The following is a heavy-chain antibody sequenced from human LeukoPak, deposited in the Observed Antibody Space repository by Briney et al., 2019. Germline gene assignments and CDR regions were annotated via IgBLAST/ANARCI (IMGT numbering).Heavy chain of an antibody. Sequence: ASVKVSCKASGYTFTSYDINWVRQATGQGLEWMGWMNPNSGNTGYAQEFQGRVTMTRNTSISTAYMELSSLRSEDTAVYYCARGVSIAADDAFDIWGQGTMVTVSS. CDR2: MNPNSGNT. D-gene: IGHD6-6*01. J-gene: IGHJ3*02. CDR1: GYTFTSYD. V-gene: IGHV1-8*01. CDR3: ARGVSIAADDAFDI.